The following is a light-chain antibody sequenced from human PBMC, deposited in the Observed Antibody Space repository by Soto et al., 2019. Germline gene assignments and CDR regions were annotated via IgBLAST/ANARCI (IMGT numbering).Light chain of an antibody. J-gene: IGKJ2*02. V-gene: IGKV3-15*01. Sequence: EIVMTQSPVTLSVSPGERATLSCRASQNVNYNLAWYQQKPGQAPRLLISGASTRASGVSSRISGSGSGTEFTLTISGLQSEDFAVYFCQQYNSLPRTFGQGTNLEI. CDR1: QNVNYN. CDR2: GAS. CDR3: QQYNSLPRT.